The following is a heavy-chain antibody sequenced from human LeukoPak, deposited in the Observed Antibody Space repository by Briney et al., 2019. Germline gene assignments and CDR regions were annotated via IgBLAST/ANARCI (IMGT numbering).Heavy chain of an antibody. D-gene: IGHD6-13*01. V-gene: IGHV3-21*01. J-gene: IGHJ4*02. CDR2: ISSSSSYI. Sequence: GGSLRLSCAASGFTLSSYSMNWVRQAPGKGLEWVSSISSSSSYIYYADSVKGRFTISRDNAKNSLYLQMNSLRAEDTAVYYCARGGSSSAPIDYWGQGTLVTVSS. CDR1: GFTLSSYS. CDR3: ARGGSSSAPIDY.